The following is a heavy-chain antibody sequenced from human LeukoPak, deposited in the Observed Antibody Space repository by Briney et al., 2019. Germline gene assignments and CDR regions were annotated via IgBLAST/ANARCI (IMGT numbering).Heavy chain of an antibody. D-gene: IGHD1-26*01. CDR1: GGSISSSSYY. CDR2: IYYSGST. Sequence: SETLSLTCTVSGGSISSSSYYWGWIRQPPGKGLEWIGSIYYSGSTYYNPSLKSRVTMSVDTSKNQFSLKLSSVTAADTAVYYCARSHSSGSGTGGYYFDYWGQGTLVTVSS. V-gene: IGHV4-39*07. CDR3: ARSHSSGSGTGGYYFDY. J-gene: IGHJ4*02.